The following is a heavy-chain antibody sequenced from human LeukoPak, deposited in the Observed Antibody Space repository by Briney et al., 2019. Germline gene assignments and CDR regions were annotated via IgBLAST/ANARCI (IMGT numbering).Heavy chain of an antibody. J-gene: IGHJ6*03. Sequence: GGSLRLSCVASGFTFSNYEMNWVRQAPGKGLEWVSYISSSGSNIYYADSVKGRFTISRDNAKNSLYLQMNSLRAEDTAVYYCTRDYNDSSGYYSDYYYMDVWGKGTTVTVSS. D-gene: IGHD3-22*01. V-gene: IGHV3-48*03. CDR3: TRDYNDSSGYYSDYYYMDV. CDR1: GFTFSNYE. CDR2: ISSSGSNI.